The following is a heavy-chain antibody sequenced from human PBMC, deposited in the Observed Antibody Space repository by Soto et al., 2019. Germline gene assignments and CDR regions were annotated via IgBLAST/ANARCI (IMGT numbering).Heavy chain of an antibody. CDR3: AKASLTGEYHHGMDV. CDR1: GFTFSSYA. J-gene: IGHJ6*02. D-gene: IGHD7-27*01. V-gene: IGHV3-23*01. Sequence: GGSLRLSCAASGFTFSSYAMSWVRQAPGKGLEWVSAISGSGGSTYYADSVKGRFTISRDNSKDTLYLQMNSLRAEDTAVYYCAKASLTGEYHHGMDVLGQGTTVTVSS. CDR2: ISGSGGST.